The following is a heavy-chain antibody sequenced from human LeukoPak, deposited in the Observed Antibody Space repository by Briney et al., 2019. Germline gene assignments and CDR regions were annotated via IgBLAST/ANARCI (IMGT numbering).Heavy chain of an antibody. CDR3: VKDLSDDYRYYYGMDV. CDR1: GFTYSSHG. V-gene: IGHV3-30*18. J-gene: IGHJ6*02. D-gene: IGHD4-11*01. Sequence: GGSLRLSCAASGFTYSSHGMHWVRQAPGKGLEWVAVISYDGRNKHYADSVKGRFTLSRDNSKNTLYLQMNSLRAEDTAVYYCVKDLSDDYRYYYGMDVWGQGTTVTVSS. CDR2: ISYDGRNK.